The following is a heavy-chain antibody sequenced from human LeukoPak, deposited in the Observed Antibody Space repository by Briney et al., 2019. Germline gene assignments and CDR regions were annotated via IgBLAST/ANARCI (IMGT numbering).Heavy chain of an antibody. J-gene: IGHJ4*02. D-gene: IGHD3-16*02. Sequence: GRSLRLSCAASGFTFDDYAMHWVRHAPGKGLEWVSGISWHSGSIGYADSVKGRFTISRDNDKNSLYLQMNSLRAEGTALYYCHGVARELSCDYWGQGTLVTVSS. CDR3: HGVARELSCDY. V-gene: IGHV3-9*01. CDR1: GFTFDDYA. CDR2: ISWHSGSI.